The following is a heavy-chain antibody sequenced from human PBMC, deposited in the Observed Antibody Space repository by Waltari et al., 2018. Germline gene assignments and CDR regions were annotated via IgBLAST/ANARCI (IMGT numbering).Heavy chain of an antibody. J-gene: IGHJ4*02. Sequence: QLQLQESGPGLVKPSETLSLTCTVSGGSISSSSYYWGWIRQPPGKGLEWIGGIYYMGRTYSNPSLKSRVTISVDTSKNQFSLKLSSVTAADTAVYYCARQVESSGLYWGQGTLVTVSS. D-gene: IGHD6-19*01. CDR1: GGSISSSSYY. CDR2: IYYMGRT. V-gene: IGHV4-39*01. CDR3: ARQVESSGLY.